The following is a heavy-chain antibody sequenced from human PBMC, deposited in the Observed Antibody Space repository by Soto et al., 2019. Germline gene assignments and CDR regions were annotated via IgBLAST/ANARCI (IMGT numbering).Heavy chain of an antibody. J-gene: IGHJ4*01. CDR1: GDSIRRSPYY. V-gene: IGHV4-31*03. CDR2: IYYSWTT. CDR3: ARTRIATAGTDFDY. Sequence: QVQLQESGPGLVMPSQTLSLTCTVSGDSIRRSPYYWSWIRQHPGKGLEWIGYIYYSWTTYYNPPLKSRLTISVDTSKNQFYLKLSSVTAADTAVYYCARTRIATAGTDFDYWGQGTLVSVSS. D-gene: IGHD6-13*01.